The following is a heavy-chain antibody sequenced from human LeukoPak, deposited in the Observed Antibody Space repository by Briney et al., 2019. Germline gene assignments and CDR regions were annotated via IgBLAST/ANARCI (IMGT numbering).Heavy chain of an antibody. CDR3: AKVAAAGSFDY. D-gene: IGHD6-13*01. V-gene: IGHV3-30-3*01. J-gene: IGHJ4*02. CDR2: ISYDGSNK. Sequence: PGRSLRLSCAASGFTFSSYAMHWVRQAPGKGLEWVAVISYDGSNKYYADSVKGRFTISRDNSKNTLYLQMNSLRAEDTAVYYCAKVAAAGSFDYWGQGTLVTVSS. CDR1: GFTFSSYA.